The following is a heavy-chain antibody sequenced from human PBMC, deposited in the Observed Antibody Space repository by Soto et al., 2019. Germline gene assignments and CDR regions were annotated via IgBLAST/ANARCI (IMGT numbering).Heavy chain of an antibody. CDR3: AKGVQLWLPGYYYGMDV. Sequence: VSLRLSCAASGFTFSSYAMSWVRQAPGKGLEWVSAISGSGGSTYYADSVKGRFTISRDNSKNTLYLQMNSLRAEDTAVYYCAKGVQLWLPGYYYGMDVWGQGTTVTVSS. CDR2: ISGSGGST. V-gene: IGHV3-23*01. CDR1: GFTFSSYA. D-gene: IGHD5-18*01. J-gene: IGHJ6*02.